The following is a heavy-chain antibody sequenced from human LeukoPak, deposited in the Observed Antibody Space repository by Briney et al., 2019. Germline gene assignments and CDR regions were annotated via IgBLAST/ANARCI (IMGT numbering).Heavy chain of an antibody. Sequence: GGSLRLSCAASRLSFSGQWMNWVRQAPGQGLEWVAHIKYDGSEKYYADSVKGRFTISREDAKNSLYLQMNSLRAEDTAVYYCARAAAGIYFDYWGQGTLVTVSS. D-gene: IGHD6-13*01. CDR2: IKYDGSEK. J-gene: IGHJ4*02. CDR1: RLSFSGQW. CDR3: ARAAAGIYFDY. V-gene: IGHV3-7*03.